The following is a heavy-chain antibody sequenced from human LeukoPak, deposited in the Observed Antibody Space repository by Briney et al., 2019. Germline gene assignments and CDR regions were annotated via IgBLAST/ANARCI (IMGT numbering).Heavy chain of an antibody. CDR3: ATVAGARQHSSGYHRPYYYYGMDV. Sequence: ASVKVSCKASGYTFTGYYMHWVRQAPGKGLEWMGGFDPEDGETIYAQKFQGRVTMTEDTSTDTAYMELSSLRSEDTAVYYCATVAGARQHSSGYHRPYYYYGMDVWGQGTTVTVSS. D-gene: IGHD3-22*01. J-gene: IGHJ6*02. CDR2: FDPEDGET. V-gene: IGHV1-24*01. CDR1: GYTFTGYY.